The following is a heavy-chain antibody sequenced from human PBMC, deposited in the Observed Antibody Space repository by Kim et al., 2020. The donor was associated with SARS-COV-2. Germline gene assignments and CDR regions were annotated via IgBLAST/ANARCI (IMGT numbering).Heavy chain of an antibody. V-gene: IGHV3-15*01. CDR1: GFTFSNAW. J-gene: IGHJ6*02. CDR2: IKSKTDGGTT. D-gene: IGHD3-10*01. Sequence: GGSLRLSCAASGFTFSNAWMSWVRQAPGKGLEWVGRIKSKTDGGTTDYAAPVKGRFTISRDDSKNTLYLQMNSLKTEDTAVYYCTTDRRTMVRGVITYYYYGMDVWGQGTTVTVSS. CDR3: TTDRRTMVRGVITYYYYGMDV.